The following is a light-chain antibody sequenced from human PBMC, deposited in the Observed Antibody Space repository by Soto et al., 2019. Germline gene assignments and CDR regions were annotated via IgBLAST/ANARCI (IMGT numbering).Light chain of an antibody. CDR1: QNVSSN. CDR2: GAS. Sequence: EIVMTESLATLSVSSGERATLSCRASQNVSSNLAWYQQKPGQAPRLLIYGASTRATGIPARFSGSGSGTEFALTISSLQSEDFAVYYCQQYNNWPPITFGQGTRLEIK. J-gene: IGKJ5*01. V-gene: IGKV3-15*01. CDR3: QQYNNWPPIT.